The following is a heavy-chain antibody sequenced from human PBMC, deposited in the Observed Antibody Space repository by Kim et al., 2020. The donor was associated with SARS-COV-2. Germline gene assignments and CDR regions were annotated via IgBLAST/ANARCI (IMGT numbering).Heavy chain of an antibody. CDR3: ARASIVGATYNWFDP. D-gene: IGHD1-26*01. J-gene: IGHJ5*02. V-gene: IGHV3-11*06. Sequence: AVKGRFTISRDNANNSLYLQMNSRRAEDTAVYYGARASIVGATYNWFDPWGQGTLVTVSS.